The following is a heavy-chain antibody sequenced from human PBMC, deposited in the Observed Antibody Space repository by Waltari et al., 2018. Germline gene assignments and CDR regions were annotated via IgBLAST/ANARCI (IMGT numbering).Heavy chain of an antibody. Sequence: QVQLVQSGAEVKKPGASVKVSCKVSGYTLTELSMHWVRQAPGKGLEWMGGFDPEDAETIYAQKFQGRVTMTEDTSTDTAYMELSSLRSEDTAVYYCATRGSRYYYDSSGYLDAFDIWGQGTMVTVSS. D-gene: IGHD3-22*01. CDR1: GYTLTELS. CDR3: ATRGSRYYYDSSGYLDAFDI. J-gene: IGHJ3*02. CDR2: FDPEDAET. V-gene: IGHV1-24*01.